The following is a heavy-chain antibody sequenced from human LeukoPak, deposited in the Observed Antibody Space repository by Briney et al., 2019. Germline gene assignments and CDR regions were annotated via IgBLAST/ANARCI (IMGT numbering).Heavy chain of an antibody. CDR3: ATLVGATLGYFYY. D-gene: IGHD1-26*01. V-gene: IGHV3-53*01. J-gene: IGHJ4*02. CDR1: GFTVSSYY. CDR2: IYTGGST. Sequence: GGSLRLSCAASGFTVSSYYMSWVRQAPGKGLEWVSVIYTGGSTYYADSVKGRFTISRDNSKYTLYLQVNSLRAEDTAVYYCATLVGATLGYFYYWGQGTLVTVSS.